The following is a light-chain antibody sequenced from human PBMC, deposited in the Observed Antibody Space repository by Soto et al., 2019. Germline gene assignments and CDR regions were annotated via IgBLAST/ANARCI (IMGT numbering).Light chain of an antibody. J-gene: IGLJ2*01. V-gene: IGLV2-14*01. CDR1: SRDVGGYNY. CDR3: SSYISSSTFVV. Sequence: QSVLTQPASVSGSPGQSITISCTGTSRDVGGYNYVSWHQQHPGTAPKVIITEVSNRPSGVSNRFSGSKSGNTASLTISGLQAEDEADYYCSSYISSSTFVVFGGGTKLTVL. CDR2: EVS.